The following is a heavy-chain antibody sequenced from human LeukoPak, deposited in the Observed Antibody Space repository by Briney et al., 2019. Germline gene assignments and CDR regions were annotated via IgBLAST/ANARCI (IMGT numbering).Heavy chain of an antibody. Sequence: GGSLRLSCAASGFTFSSYGMHWVRQAPGKGLEWVAVISYDGSNKYYADSVKGRFTISRDNSKNTLYLQMNSLRAEDTAVYYCAKDRLVLLWFRESYGMDVWGKGTTVTVSS. J-gene: IGHJ6*04. CDR1: GFTFSSYG. CDR2: ISYDGSNK. V-gene: IGHV3-30*18. D-gene: IGHD3-10*01. CDR3: AKDRLVLLWFRESYGMDV.